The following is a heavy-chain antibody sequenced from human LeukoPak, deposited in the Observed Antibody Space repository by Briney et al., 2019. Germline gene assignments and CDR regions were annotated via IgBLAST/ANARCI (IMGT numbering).Heavy chain of an antibody. CDR3: ARDCSGGGSCYDY. Sequence: ASVKVSCKASGYTFTSYYMHWVRQAPGQGLEWMGIINPSGGSTSYAQKFQGRVTMTRDTSTSTVYVELSSLRSEGTAVYYCARDCSGGGSCYDYWGQGTLVTVSS. CDR2: INPSGGST. J-gene: IGHJ4*02. V-gene: IGHV1-46*01. CDR1: GYTFTSYY. D-gene: IGHD2-15*01.